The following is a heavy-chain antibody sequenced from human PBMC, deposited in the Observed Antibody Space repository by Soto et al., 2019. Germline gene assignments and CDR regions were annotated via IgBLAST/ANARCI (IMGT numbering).Heavy chain of an antibody. CDR3: ARDSGSGCDLDTSYFDY. CDR1: GGTFSSYT. CDR2: IIPILGIA. Sequence: KVSCKASGGTFSSYTISWVRQAPGQGLEWMGRIIPILGIANYAQKFQGRVTITADKSTSTAYMELSSLRSEDTAVYYCARDSGSGCDLDTSYFDYWGQGTLVTVSS. V-gene: IGHV1-69*04. D-gene: IGHD5-12*01. J-gene: IGHJ4*02.